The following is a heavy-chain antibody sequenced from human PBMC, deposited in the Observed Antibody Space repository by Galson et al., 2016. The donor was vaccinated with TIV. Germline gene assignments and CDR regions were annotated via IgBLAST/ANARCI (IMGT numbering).Heavy chain of an antibody. D-gene: IGHD3-22*01. CDR1: GFTFSSYA. V-gene: IGHV3-23*01. CDR2: ISASGGST. J-gene: IGHJ6*02. CDR3: AKVPSSGFYYYYGMDV. Sequence: SLRLSCAASGFTFSSYAMSWVRQAPGKGLEWVSAISASGGSTYYADSVKGRFTISRDNSKKTAYMQMNSLRAEDPAVYYCAKVPSSGFYYYYGMDVWGQGTTVTVSS.